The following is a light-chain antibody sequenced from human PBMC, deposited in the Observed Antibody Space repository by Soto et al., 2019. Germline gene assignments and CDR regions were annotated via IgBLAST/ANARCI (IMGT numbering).Light chain of an antibody. CDR1: GSDVGSYYL. Sequence: QSALTQPASVSGSRGQSITISCTGTGSDVGSYYLVSWYQQNPGKAPKLMIYEGTKRPSGVSNRFSGSKSGNTASLTISGLQAEDEADYYCSSYAGSSTFVFGTGTKLTVL. CDR2: EGT. J-gene: IGLJ1*01. V-gene: IGLV2-23*01. CDR3: SSYAGSSTFV.